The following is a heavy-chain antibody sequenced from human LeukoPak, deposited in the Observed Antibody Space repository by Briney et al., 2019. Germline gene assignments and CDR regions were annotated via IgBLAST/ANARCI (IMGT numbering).Heavy chain of an antibody. J-gene: IGHJ4*02. Sequence: PSETLSLTCTVSGGSISSYYWSWIRQPPGKGLEWIGYIYYSGSTNYNPSLKSRVTISMDTSKNQFSLKLSSVTAADTAVYYCARHANSGLYYYFDYWGQGTLVTVSS. CDR3: ARHANSGLYYYFDY. D-gene: IGHD4/OR15-4a*01. CDR1: GGSISSYY. V-gene: IGHV4-59*08. CDR2: IYYSGST.